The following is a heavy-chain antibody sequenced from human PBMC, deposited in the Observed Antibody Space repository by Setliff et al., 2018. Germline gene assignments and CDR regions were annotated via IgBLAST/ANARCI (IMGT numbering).Heavy chain of an antibody. CDR2: IIPMFGT. CDR3: ARSLTGYSSSSYYYYYMDV. J-gene: IGHJ6*03. CDR1: GGTFSSYV. Sequence: GASVKVSCKASGGTFSSYVISWVREAPGQGLEWMGGIIPMFGTNYAQKFQGRVTITADESTSTAYMELSSLRSEDTAVYYCARSLTGYSSSSYYYYYMDVWGKGTTVTVSS. V-gene: IGHV1-69*13. D-gene: IGHD6-13*01.